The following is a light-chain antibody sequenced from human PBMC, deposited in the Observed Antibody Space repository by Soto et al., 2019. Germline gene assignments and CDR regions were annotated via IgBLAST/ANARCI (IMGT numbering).Light chain of an antibody. Sequence: IVLTQSPATLSLSPGERATLSCRASETVGNDFAWYQQKPGQPPRLLIYGASKRATGIPARFSGSASGTDFTLTISRLEPEDFAVYYCQERDNWPRGTFGGGTKVEI. CDR3: QERDNWPRGT. CDR1: ETVGND. V-gene: IGKV3-11*01. CDR2: GAS. J-gene: IGKJ4*01.